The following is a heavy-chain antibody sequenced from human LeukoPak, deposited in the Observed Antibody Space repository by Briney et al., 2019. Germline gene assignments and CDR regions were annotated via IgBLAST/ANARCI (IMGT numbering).Heavy chain of an antibody. D-gene: IGHD1-14*01. CDR3: ARDGYEPGLYFDY. J-gene: IGHJ4*02. Sequence: GGSLRLSCAASGLIFSGSWMNWVRQAPGKGLEWVASIKYDESEKYSVGGRFTISRDNAKNSLYLQIDSLRAGDTAMYYCARDGYEPGLYFDYWGQGTLVTASS. V-gene: IGHV3-7*03. CDR2: IKYDESEK. CDR1: GLIFSGSW.